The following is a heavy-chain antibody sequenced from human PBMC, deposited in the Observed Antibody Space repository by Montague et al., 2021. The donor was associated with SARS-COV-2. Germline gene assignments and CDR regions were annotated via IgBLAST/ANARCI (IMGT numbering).Heavy chain of an antibody. V-gene: IGHV4-31*03. CDR3: ASVQRITMIVVVIGAFDI. CDR2: IYYSGST. Sequence: TLSLTCTVSGGSISSGGYYWSWIRQHPGKGLEWIGYIYYSGSTYYNPSLKSRVTISVDTSKNQFSLKLSSVTAADTAVYYCASVQRITMIVVVIGAFDIWGQGTMVTVSS. D-gene: IGHD3-22*01. CDR1: GGSISSGGYY. J-gene: IGHJ3*02.